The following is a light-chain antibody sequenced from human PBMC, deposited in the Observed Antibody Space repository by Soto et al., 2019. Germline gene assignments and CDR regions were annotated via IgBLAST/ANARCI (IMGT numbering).Light chain of an antibody. Sequence: SVLTQPPSASGTPGQRVTISCSGSSSNIGSTTVNWFQQLPGAAPKLLISRNNQRPSGVPDRFSGSKSGTSGSLAISGLQSEDEADYYCAAWDDSLNGFVFGTGTKLTVL. J-gene: IGLJ1*01. CDR3: AAWDDSLNGFV. CDR1: SSNIGSTT. V-gene: IGLV1-44*01. CDR2: RNN.